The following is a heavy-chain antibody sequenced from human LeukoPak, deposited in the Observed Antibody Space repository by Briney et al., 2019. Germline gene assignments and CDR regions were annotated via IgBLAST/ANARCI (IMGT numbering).Heavy chain of an antibody. Sequence: PGGSLRLSCAASGFTFSSYAMPWVRQAPGKGLEWVAVISYDGSNKYYADSVKGRFTISRDNSKNTLYLQMNSLRAEDTAVYYCAKSQTSITIFGVVIPGYYYYGMDVWGQGTTVTVSS. CDR3: AKSQTSITIFGVVIPGYYYYGMDV. CDR1: GFTFSSYA. CDR2: ISYDGSNK. D-gene: IGHD3-3*01. J-gene: IGHJ6*02. V-gene: IGHV3-30-3*02.